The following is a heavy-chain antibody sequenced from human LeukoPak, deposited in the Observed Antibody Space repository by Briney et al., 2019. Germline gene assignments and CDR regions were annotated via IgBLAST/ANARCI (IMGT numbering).Heavy chain of an antibody. V-gene: IGHV3-48*03. Sequence: GGSLRLSCAASGFTFSSYEMNWVRQAPGKGLEWVSYISSSGSTIYYADSVKGRFTISRENAKNSLYLQMNSLRAGDTAVYYCARVRKYSWYFDLWGRGTLVTVSS. J-gene: IGHJ2*01. CDR1: GFTFSSYE. CDR2: ISSSGSTI. D-gene: IGHD2/OR15-2a*01. CDR3: ARVRKYSWYFDL.